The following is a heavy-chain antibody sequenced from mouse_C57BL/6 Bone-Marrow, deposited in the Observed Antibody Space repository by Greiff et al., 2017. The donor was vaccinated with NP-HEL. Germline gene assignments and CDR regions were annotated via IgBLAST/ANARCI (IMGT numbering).Heavy chain of an antibody. J-gene: IGHJ1*03. Sequence: QVQLKESGAELVRPGTSVKVSCKASGYAFTNYLIEWVKQRPGQGLEWIGVINPGSGGTNYNEKFKGKATLTADKSSSTAYMQLSSLTSEDSAVYVCARSADYYDRSYPYWYFDVWGTGTTVTGSS. CDR1: GYAFTNYL. CDR3: ARSADYYDRSYPYWYFDV. V-gene: IGHV1-54*01. D-gene: IGHD1-1*01. CDR2: INPGSGGT.